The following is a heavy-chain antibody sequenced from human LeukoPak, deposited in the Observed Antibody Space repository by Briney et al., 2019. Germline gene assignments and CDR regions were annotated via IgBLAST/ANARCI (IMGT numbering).Heavy chain of an antibody. CDR3: AKDFSYDGTGYQDY. D-gene: IGHD3-22*01. Sequence: ASVKVSCKASGYTFNDYYMHWMRQAPGQGLEWMGWINPNSGGTNYAQKFQGRVTMTRDTSISTVYMELSRLTSDDTAVYYCAKDFSYDGTGYQDYWGQGTLVTVSS. V-gene: IGHV1-2*02. J-gene: IGHJ4*02. CDR2: INPNSGGT. CDR1: GYTFNDYY.